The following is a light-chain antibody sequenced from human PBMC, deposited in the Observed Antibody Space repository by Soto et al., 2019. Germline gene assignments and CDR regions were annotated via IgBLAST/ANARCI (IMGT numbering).Light chain of an antibody. V-gene: IGKV1-39*01. Sequence: DIQMTQSPSSLSASVGDRVTITCRASQSISSYLSWYQQKPGEPPKLLIYAASSLQSGVPLRFSGSGSRTDFTLTISILQPEDCATSYYQQPYSILYIFGQVTNLEIK. CDR1: QSISSY. J-gene: IGKJ2*01. CDR2: AAS. CDR3: QQPYSILYI.